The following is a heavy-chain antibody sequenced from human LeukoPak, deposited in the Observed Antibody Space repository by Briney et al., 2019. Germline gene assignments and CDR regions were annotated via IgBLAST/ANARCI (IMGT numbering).Heavy chain of an antibody. Sequence: ASVKVSCKASGYTFTGYPIHWVRQAPGQGLERMGWINPNSGGTNYAQNFQGRVTMTRDTSISTAYMELAVYYCARDFGRSAAVIDYWGQGTLVTVTS. CDR3: AVIDY. CDR1: GYTFTGYP. J-gene: IGHJ4*02. CDR2: INPNSGGT. D-gene: IGHD3-10*01. V-gene: IGHV1-2*02.